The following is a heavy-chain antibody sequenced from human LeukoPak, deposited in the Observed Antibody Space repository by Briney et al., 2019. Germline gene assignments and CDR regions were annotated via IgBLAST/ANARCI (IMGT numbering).Heavy chain of an antibody. CDR2: IYYSGST. CDR1: GGSISSSSYY. CDR3: ARVALQPDYYCGMDV. Sequence: PSETLSLTCTVYGGSISSSSYYWGWIRQPPGKGLEWIGSIYYSGSTYYNPSLKSRVTISVDTSKNQFSLKLSSVTAADTAVYYCARVALQPDYYCGMDVWGQGTTVTVSS. V-gene: IGHV4-39*07. J-gene: IGHJ6*02. D-gene: IGHD4-11*01.